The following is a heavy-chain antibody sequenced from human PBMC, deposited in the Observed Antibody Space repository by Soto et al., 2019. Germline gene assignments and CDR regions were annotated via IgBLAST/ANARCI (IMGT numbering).Heavy chain of an antibody. V-gene: IGHV1-46*01. CDR3: ARGEQLVKKQQRVHDFDY. Sequence: ASMKFSFNASGYTFTSYYMHWVRQAPGQVLDCMGIINPSGGSTRYAQNFQGRVTMTRDTSTSTVYMELSSLRSEDTAVYYCARGEQLVKKQQRVHDFDYWGQGAMVTVSS. CDR2: INPSGGST. J-gene: IGHJ4*02. CDR1: GYTFTSYY. D-gene: IGHD6-6*01.